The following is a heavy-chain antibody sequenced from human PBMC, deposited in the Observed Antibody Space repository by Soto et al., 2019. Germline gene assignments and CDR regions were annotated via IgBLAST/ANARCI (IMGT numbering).Heavy chain of an antibody. D-gene: IGHD3-3*01. V-gene: IGHV4-59*01. J-gene: IGHJ6*02. CDR3: ARDLGITIFGVVTSEGMDV. CDR1: GGCISSYY. CDR2: IYYSGST. Sequence: QVQLQESGPGLVKPSETLSLSCTVSGGCISSYYWSWIRQPPGKELEWDGYIYYSGSTNYNPSLKIHVTLSVGPCKTQFVLKLSAVTAADTGVYCCARDLGITIFGVVTSEGMDVWGQGTRVTVSS.